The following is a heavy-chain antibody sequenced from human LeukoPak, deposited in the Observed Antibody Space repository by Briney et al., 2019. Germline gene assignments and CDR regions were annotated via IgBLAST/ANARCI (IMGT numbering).Heavy chain of an antibody. V-gene: IGHV1-69*05. J-gene: IGHJ5*02. CDR3: AGTLVGATKGRFDL. D-gene: IGHD1-26*01. CDR1: GGTFSSYA. CDR2: IIPIFGTA. Sequence: GASVKVSCKASGGTFSSYAISWVRQAPGQGLEWMGRIIPIFGTANYAQKFQGRVTITTDESTSTAYIELSSLRSEDTAVYYCAGTLVGATKGRFDLWGQGTLVTVSS.